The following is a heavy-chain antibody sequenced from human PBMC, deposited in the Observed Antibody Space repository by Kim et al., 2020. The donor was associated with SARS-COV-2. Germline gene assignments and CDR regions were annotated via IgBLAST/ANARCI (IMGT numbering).Heavy chain of an antibody. D-gene: IGHD3-9*01. J-gene: IGHJ6*02. CDR2: ISSSGSTI. Sequence: GGSLRLSCAASGFTFSDYYMSWIRQAPGKGLEWVSYISSSGSTIYYADSVKGRFTISRDNAKNSLYLQMNSLRAEDTAVYYCAREGGDYDILTGSYYYYGMDVWGQGTTVTVSS. CDR1: GFTFSDYY. V-gene: IGHV3-11*01. CDR3: AREGGDYDILTGSYYYYGMDV.